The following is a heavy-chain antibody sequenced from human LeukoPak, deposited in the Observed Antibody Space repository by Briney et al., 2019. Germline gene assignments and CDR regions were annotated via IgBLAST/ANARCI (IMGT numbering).Heavy chain of an antibody. Sequence: ASVKVSCKASGYTFTSYAMHCVRQAPGQRLEWMGWINAVNGNTKYSQKFQGRVTITRDTSASTAYMELSSLRSEDTAVYYCARETSMVRGRSYGMDVWGKGTTVTVSS. D-gene: IGHD3-10*01. V-gene: IGHV1-3*01. CDR3: ARETSMVRGRSYGMDV. J-gene: IGHJ6*04. CDR1: GYTFTSYA. CDR2: INAVNGNT.